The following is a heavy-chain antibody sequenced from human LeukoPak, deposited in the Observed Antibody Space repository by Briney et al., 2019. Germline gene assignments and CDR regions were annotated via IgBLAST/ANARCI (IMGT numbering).Heavy chain of an antibody. CDR1: GGTFSSYA. D-gene: IGHD6-19*01. CDR3: ARGGAYSSGWYAGNPYYYYYMDV. J-gene: IGHJ6*03. Sequence: GASVTVSCTASGGTFSSYAISWVRQAPGQGLEWMGGIIPIFGTANYAQKFQGRVTITADKSTSTAYMELSSLRSEDTAVYYCARGGAYSSGWYAGNPYYYYYMDVWGKGTTVTVSS. CDR2: IIPIFGTA. V-gene: IGHV1-69*06.